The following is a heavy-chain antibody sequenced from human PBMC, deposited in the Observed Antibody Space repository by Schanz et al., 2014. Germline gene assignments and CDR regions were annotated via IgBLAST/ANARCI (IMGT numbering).Heavy chain of an antibody. CDR1: GYTFTGYS. D-gene: IGHD6-13*01. J-gene: IGHJ3*02. Sequence: QVHLVQSGAEVKKPGASVKVSCKASGYTFTGYSIHWVRQAPGQGLEWMGRINPTVGGTIYAQNFQVRVTMTSDTSINTAYMELSRLTSDDTAVYYCARGSAPSAGRAFDIWGQGTMVTVSS. V-gene: IGHV1-2*06. CDR2: INPTVGGT. CDR3: ARGSAPSAGRAFDI.